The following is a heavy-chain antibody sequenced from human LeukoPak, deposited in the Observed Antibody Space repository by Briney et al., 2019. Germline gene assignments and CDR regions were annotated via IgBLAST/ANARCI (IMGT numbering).Heavy chain of an antibody. J-gene: IGHJ4*02. Sequence: GGSLRLSCAASGFTFRDFAMSWVRQIPGKGLEWVSAIGPRGVSTYYADSAKGRFTISRDNSRNTVSLQMNSLSTEDTAVYYCVKGVVATRDFDYWGQGTLVTVSA. CDR3: VKGVVATRDFDY. CDR1: GFTFRDFA. D-gene: IGHD5-12*01. V-gene: IGHV3-23*01. CDR2: IGPRGVST.